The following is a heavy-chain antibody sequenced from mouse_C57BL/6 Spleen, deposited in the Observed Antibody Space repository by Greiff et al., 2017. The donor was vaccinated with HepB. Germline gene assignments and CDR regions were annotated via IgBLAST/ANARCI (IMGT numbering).Heavy chain of an antibody. J-gene: IGHJ2*01. V-gene: IGHV5-4*01. CDR1: GFTFSSYA. CDR3: AREGAYGSSPFDY. D-gene: IGHD1-1*01. CDR2: ISDGGSYT. Sequence: EVKVVESGGGLVKPGGSLKLSCAASGFTFSSYAMSWVRQTPEKRLEWVATISDGGSYTYYPDNVKGRFTISRDNAKNNLYLQMSHLKSEDTAMYYCAREGAYGSSPFDYWGQGTTLTVSS.